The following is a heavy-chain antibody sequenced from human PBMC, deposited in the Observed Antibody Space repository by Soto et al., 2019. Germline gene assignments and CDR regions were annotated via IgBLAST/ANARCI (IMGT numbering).Heavy chain of an antibody. V-gene: IGHV3-23*01. D-gene: IGHD3-10*01. J-gene: IGHJ4*02. CDR2: IGGGGADT. Sequence: GSLRLSCVASGFTFSDFAMTWVRQAPGKGLEWVSSIGGGGADTYYADSVKGRFTISRDNSKNTLYLQMNSLRAEDTAVYYCAKDKWTTMVRGVDFDYWGQGTLVTVSS. CDR3: AKDKWTTMVRGVDFDY. CDR1: GFTFSDFA.